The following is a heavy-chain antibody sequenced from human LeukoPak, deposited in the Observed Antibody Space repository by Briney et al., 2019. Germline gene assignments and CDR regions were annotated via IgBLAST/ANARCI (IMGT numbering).Heavy chain of an antibody. J-gene: IGHJ4*02. Sequence: SESLSLTCAVYGGSFKGYYWTWIRQPPGKGLEWVGEINHGGSTPYNHGGSTAYNPSLNSRVTISVDTSKKQFSLKLSSVTAADTAVYYCASGYNWNDRALRFWGQGTLVTASS. CDR3: ASGYNWNDRALRF. V-gene: IGHV4-34*01. CDR2: INHGGSTPYNHGGST. D-gene: IGHD1-1*01. CDR1: GGSFKGYY.